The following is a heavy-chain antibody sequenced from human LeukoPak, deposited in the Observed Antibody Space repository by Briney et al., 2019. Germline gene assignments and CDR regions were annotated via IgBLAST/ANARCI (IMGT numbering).Heavy chain of an antibody. CDR1: GYTFTSYY. CDR2: INPTGGST. V-gene: IGHV1-46*01. Sequence: GASVKVSCKASGYTFTSYYMHWVRQAPGQGLEWMGLINPTGGSTGYAQKFQGRVTMTTDTSTSTAYMELRSLRSDDTAVYYCARIWGYDSSGYYLDYWGQGTLVTVSS. J-gene: IGHJ4*02. CDR3: ARIWGYDSSGYYLDY. D-gene: IGHD3-22*01.